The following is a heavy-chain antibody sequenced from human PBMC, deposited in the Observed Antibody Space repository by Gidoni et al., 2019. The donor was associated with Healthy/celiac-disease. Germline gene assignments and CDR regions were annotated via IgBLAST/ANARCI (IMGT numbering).Heavy chain of an antibody. Sequence: EVQLVESGGGLVQPGGSLRLSCAASGFTFSSYEMNWVRQAPGKGLEWVSYISSSGSTIYYADSMKGRFTISRDNAKNSLYLQMNSLRAEDTAVYYCARGSFYYDSSVYQRFPNWYFDLWGRGTLVTVSS. CDR3: ARGSFYYDSSVYQRFPNWYFDL. J-gene: IGHJ2*01. CDR2: ISSSGSTI. D-gene: IGHD3-22*01. V-gene: IGHV3-48*03. CDR1: GFTFSSYE.